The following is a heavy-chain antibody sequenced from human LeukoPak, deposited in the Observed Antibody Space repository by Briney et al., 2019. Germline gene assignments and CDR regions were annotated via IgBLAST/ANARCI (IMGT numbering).Heavy chain of an antibody. CDR3: ARDRVGRRPHWIRSMDV. D-gene: IGHD1-1*01. CDR2: ISSNGGST. J-gene: IGHJ6*03. Sequence: GVSLRLSCAASGFTFSSYAMHWVRQAPGKGLEYVSAISSNGGSTYYANSVKGRFTISRDNSKNTLYLQMGSLRAEDMAVYYCARDRVGRRPHWIRSMDVWGKGTTVTVSS. CDR1: GFTFSSYA. V-gene: IGHV3-64*01.